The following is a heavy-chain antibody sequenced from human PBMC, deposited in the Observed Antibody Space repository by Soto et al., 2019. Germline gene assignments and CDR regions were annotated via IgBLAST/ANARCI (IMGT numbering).Heavy chain of an antibody. CDR2: IYWEDDK. CDR3: AHFDCSSGSCYQDY. V-gene: IGHV2-5*02. Sequence: QITLKESGPTLVNPTQTLTLTCPFSGFSLSTSGVGVGWIRQPPGKALEWLALIYWEDDKRYRPSLKSRPTTSKDTSKNEVGLTMTNMDPVDTATYYWAHFDCSSGSCYQDYWGQGTLVTVSS. J-gene: IGHJ4*02. D-gene: IGHD2-15*01. CDR1: GFSLSTSGVG.